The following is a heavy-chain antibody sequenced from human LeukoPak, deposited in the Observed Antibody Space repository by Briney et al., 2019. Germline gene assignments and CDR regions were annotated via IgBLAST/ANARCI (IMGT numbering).Heavy chain of an antibody. CDR1: GYSISSGYY. CDR3: ARDFIGGGRDGYNYGFDY. D-gene: IGHD5-24*01. V-gene: IGHV4-38-2*02. J-gene: IGHJ4*02. Sequence: SETLSLTCTVSGYSISSGYYWGWIRQPPGKGLEWIGSIYHSGSTYYNPSLKSRVTISVDTSKNQFSLKLSSVTAADTAVYYCARDFIGGGRDGYNYGFDYWGQGTLVTVSS. CDR2: IYHSGST.